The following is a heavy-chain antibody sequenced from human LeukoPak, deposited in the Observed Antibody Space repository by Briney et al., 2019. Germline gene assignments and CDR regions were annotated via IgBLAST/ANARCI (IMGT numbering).Heavy chain of an antibody. Sequence: ASVKVSCKASGCTFTGYYMHWVRQAPGQGVEWMGWINPNSGGTNYAQKFQGRVTMTRDTSISTAYMELSRLRSDDTAVYYCARELGYSSSWYDYWGQGTLVTVSS. J-gene: IGHJ4*02. CDR2: INPNSGGT. V-gene: IGHV1-2*02. CDR3: ARELGYSSSWYDY. CDR1: GCTFTGYY. D-gene: IGHD6-13*01.